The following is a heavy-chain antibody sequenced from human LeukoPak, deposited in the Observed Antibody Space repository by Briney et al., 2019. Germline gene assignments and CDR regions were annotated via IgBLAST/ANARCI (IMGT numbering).Heavy chain of an antibody. CDR1: GFTVSSNY. CDR2: IYSGGST. D-gene: IGHD2-8*01. J-gene: IGHJ4*02. CDR3: TRGVTIVPDY. Sequence: RPGGSLRLSCAASGFTVSSNYMSWVRQAPGKGLEWVSVIYSGGSTYCADSVKGRFTISRDNAKSSLYLQMNSLRVEDTAVYYCTRGVTIVPDYWGQGTLVTVSS. V-gene: IGHV3-53*01.